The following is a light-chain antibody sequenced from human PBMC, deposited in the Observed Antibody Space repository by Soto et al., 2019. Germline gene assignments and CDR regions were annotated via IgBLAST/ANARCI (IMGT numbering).Light chain of an antibody. CDR1: QSVLYSSNNNNY. V-gene: IGKV4-1*01. CDR3: QQYYSTPIT. J-gene: IGKJ5*01. Sequence: DIVMTQSPDSLAVSLGERANINCKSSQSVLYSSNNNNYLAWYQQKPGQPPKLLIYWASTRESGAPDRFSGSGSGTDFTLTSSSLQAEDVAVYYCQQYYSTPITFGQGTRLEIK. CDR2: WAS.